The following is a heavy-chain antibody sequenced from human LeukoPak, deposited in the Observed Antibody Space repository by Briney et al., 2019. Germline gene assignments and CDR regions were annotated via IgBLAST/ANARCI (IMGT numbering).Heavy chain of an antibody. Sequence: PSETLSLTCTVSGGSISSSSYYWGWIRQPPGKGLEWIGSIYYSGSTYYNPSLKSRVTISVDTSKNQLSLKLSSVTAADTAVYYCARHPYSYGPYYFDYWGQGTLVTVSS. CDR3: ARHPYSYGPYYFDY. D-gene: IGHD5-18*01. J-gene: IGHJ4*02. V-gene: IGHV4-39*01. CDR1: GGSISSSSYY. CDR2: IYYSGST.